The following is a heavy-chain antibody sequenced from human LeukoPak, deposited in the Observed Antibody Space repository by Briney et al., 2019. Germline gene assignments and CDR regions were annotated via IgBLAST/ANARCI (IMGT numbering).Heavy chain of an antibody. CDR1: GFTFGDYA. Sequence: GGSLRLSCTASGFTFGDYAMSWFRQAPGKGLEWVGFIRSKAYGGTTEYAASVKGRFTISRDDSKSIAYLQMNSLKTEDTAVYYCTRDREVEYYYDSGGYTRFDYWGQGTLVTVSS. V-gene: IGHV3-49*03. D-gene: IGHD3-22*01. CDR2: IRSKAYGGTT. CDR3: TRDREVEYYYDSGGYTRFDY. J-gene: IGHJ4*02.